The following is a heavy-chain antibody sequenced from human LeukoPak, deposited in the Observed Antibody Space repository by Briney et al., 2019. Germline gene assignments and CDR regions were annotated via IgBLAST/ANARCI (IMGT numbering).Heavy chain of an antibody. CDR2: IYSGGST. CDR3: ARSAVTTPITFDY. D-gene: IGHD4-17*01. CDR1: GFTVSSNY. J-gene: IGHJ4*02. Sequence: PGGSLRLSCAASGFTVSSNYMSWVRQAPGKGLEWVSVIYSGGSTYYADSVKGRFTISRDNSKNTLYLQMNSLRAEDTAVYYCARSAVTTPITFDYWGQGTLVTVSS. V-gene: IGHV3-53*01.